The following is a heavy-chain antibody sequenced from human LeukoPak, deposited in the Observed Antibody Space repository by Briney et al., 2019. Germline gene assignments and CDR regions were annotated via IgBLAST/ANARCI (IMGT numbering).Heavy chain of an antibody. Sequence: ASVKVSCKASGGTFSSYAISWVRQAPGQGLEWMGGIIPIFGTANYAQKFQGRVTITADESTSTAYMELSSLRSEDTAVYYCARDLDTAMGGAAFDIWGQGTMVTVSS. D-gene: IGHD5-18*01. V-gene: IGHV1-69*01. CDR1: GGTFSSYA. CDR2: IIPIFGTA. J-gene: IGHJ3*02. CDR3: ARDLDTAMGGAAFDI.